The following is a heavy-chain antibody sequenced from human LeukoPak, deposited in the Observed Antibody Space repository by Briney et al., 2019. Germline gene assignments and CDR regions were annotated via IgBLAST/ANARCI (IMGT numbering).Heavy chain of an antibody. CDR1: GFTFSSYW. Sequence: GGSLRLSCAASGFTFSSYWMHWVRQAPGKGLVWVSCINSDGSSTSYADSVKGRFTISRDNAKNTLYLQMNSLRAEDTAVYYCARWQGDDAFDIWGQGTMVTVSS. CDR2: INSDGSST. CDR3: ARWQGDDAFDI. V-gene: IGHV3-74*01. D-gene: IGHD1-26*01. J-gene: IGHJ3*02.